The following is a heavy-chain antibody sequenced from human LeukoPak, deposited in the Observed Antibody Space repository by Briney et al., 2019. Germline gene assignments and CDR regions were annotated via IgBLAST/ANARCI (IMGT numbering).Heavy chain of an antibody. J-gene: IGHJ3*02. Sequence: GGSLRLSCVASGFTFSTYSMNWVRQAPGKGLEWVSYISSSSSSSIYYVDSVKGRFTISRDNAKNSLYLQMNSLRAEDTAVYYCARDIRRYSSSSSAFDIWGQGTMVTASS. D-gene: IGHD6-6*01. CDR2: ISSSSSSSI. CDR1: GFTFSTYS. V-gene: IGHV3-48*01. CDR3: ARDIRRYSSSSSAFDI.